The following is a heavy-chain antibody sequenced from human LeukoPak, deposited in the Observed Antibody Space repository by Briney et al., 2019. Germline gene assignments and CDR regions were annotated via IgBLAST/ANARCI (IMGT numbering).Heavy chain of an antibody. CDR3: ARGPWELPLDY. J-gene: IGHJ4*02. CDR1: GFTFSSYW. CDR2: INSDGSST. D-gene: IGHD1-26*01. Sequence: GGSLRLSCAASGFTFSSYWMHLVRQAPGKGLVWVSRINSDGSSTSYADSVKGRFTISRDNAKNTLYLQMNSLRAEDTAVYYCARGPWELPLDYWGQGTLVTVSS. V-gene: IGHV3-74*01.